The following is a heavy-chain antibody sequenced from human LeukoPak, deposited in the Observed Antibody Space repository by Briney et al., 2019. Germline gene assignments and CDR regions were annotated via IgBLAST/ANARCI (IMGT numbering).Heavy chain of an antibody. CDR3: ARVVSDY. J-gene: IGHJ4*02. CDR1: GFIFSNYG. CDR2: IQYNGTNK. D-gene: IGHD1-26*01. Sequence: GGSLRLSCAASGFIFSNYGMHWVRQAPGKGLEWVAFIQYNGTNKDYADSVKGRFTISRDNAKNSLYLQMNSLRAEDTAVYYCARVVSDYWGQGTLVTVSS. V-gene: IGHV3-30*02.